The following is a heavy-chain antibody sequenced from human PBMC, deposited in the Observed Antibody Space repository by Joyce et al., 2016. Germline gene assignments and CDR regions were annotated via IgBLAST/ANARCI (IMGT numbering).Heavy chain of an antibody. V-gene: IGHV1-69-2*01. J-gene: IGHJ3*01. CDR3: VREGVVDAFDV. Sequence: EVQLVQSGAEVKKPGNTVKISCKVSGYTFNDYYIHWVRQAPGKGLEWVGLVDPENGKTTYEDKIQDRVTITADTSTDTSYMELRWLRSEHTAIYYCVREGVVDAFDVWGQGTMVTVSS. D-gene: IGHD2-21*01. CDR1: GYTFNDYY. CDR2: VDPENGKT.